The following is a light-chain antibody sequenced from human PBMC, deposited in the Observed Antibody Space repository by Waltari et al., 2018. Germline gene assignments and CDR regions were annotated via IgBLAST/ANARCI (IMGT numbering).Light chain of an antibody. Sequence: EIELTQSPATLSLSPGERATLSCRASQSVSTSLAWYQQKPGQAPRLLIHDASHRATGTPARFSGSGSGTDFTLTIGSLEPEDFAFYYCQQHGKWPLSFGGGTK. CDR2: DAS. J-gene: IGKJ4*01. CDR3: QQHGKWPLS. V-gene: IGKV3-11*01. CDR1: QSVSTS.